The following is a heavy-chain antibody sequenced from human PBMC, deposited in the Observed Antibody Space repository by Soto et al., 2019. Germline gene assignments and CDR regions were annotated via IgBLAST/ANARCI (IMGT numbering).Heavy chain of an antibody. CDR1: GGSISSSSYY. CDR3: AWKNGAVWGFDY. CDR2: IYYSGST. D-gene: IGHD7-27*01. V-gene: IGHV4-39*01. J-gene: IGHJ4*02. Sequence: QLQLQESGPGLVKPSETLSLTCTVSGGSISSSSYYWGWIRQPPGKGLEWIGSIYYSGSTYYNPSLKSRVTISVDTSKNQFSLKLSSVTAADTAVYYCAWKNGAVWGFDYWGQGTLVTVSS.